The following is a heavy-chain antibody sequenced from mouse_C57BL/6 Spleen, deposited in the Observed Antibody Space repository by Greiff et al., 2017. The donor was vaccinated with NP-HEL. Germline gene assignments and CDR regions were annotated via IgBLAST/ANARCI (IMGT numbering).Heavy chain of an antibody. Sequence: EVKLMESGGGLVKPGGSLKLSCAASGFTFSDYGMHWVRQAPEKGLAWVAYISSGSSTISSADTVQGRFTISRDNAKNTLFLQMTSLRSEDTAMYYCARKEGGYGKGARDYWGQGTSVTVSS. CDR2: ISSGSSTI. CDR3: ARKEGGYGKGARDY. D-gene: IGHD2-1*01. V-gene: IGHV5-17*01. CDR1: GFTFSDYG. J-gene: IGHJ4*01.